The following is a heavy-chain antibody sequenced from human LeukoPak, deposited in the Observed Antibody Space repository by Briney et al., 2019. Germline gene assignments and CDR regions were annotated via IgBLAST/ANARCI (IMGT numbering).Heavy chain of an antibody. CDR2: ITSDSSHM. J-gene: IGHJ4*02. V-gene: IGHV3-21*01. D-gene: IGHD3-10*01. CDR3: ARGPWESGTYMVY. CDR1: GFTFSAYS. Sequence: KTGGSLRLSCAVSGFTFSAYSMNWVRQAPGKGLEWVSSITSDSSHMSYADSMKGRFTISRDNAKELLSLQMNSLRAEDTAVYYCARGPWESGTYMVYWGQGTLVAVSS.